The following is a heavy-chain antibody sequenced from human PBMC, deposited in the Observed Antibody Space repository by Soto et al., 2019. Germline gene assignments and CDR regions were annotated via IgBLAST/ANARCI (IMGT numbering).Heavy chain of an antibody. Sequence: GRVLEWMGWINPNSGGTNYAQKFQGWVTMTRDTSISTAYMELSRLRSDETAVYFCARYRRDSSVPYYDGMDVWGRRATVTVSS. D-gene: IGHD6-19*01. CDR3: ARYRRDSSVPYYDGMDV. V-gene: IGHV1-2*04. J-gene: IGHJ6*02. CDR2: INPNSGGT.